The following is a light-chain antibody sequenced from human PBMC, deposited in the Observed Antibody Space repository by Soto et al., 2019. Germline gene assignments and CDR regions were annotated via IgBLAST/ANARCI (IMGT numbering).Light chain of an antibody. J-gene: IGLJ1*01. Sequence: QYALTQPASMSGSPGQSITISCTGTSSDIGRYNFVSWYQHHPGKAPKLIIYEATKRPSGVSYRFSGSKSGNTASLTISGLQAEDEADYYCTSYTITSPYVFGTGTKLTVL. CDR3: TSYTITSPYV. CDR1: SSDIGRYNF. V-gene: IGLV2-14*01. CDR2: EAT.